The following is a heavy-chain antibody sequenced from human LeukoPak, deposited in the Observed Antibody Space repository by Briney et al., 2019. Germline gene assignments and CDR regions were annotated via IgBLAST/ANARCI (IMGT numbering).Heavy chain of an antibody. Sequence: SETLSLTCTVSGDSISSGYYWGWIRQPPGKDRELIGNIDHSGSTFYNPSLKRVVTISIDTSKNQFSLKLSSVTAEDTAVYYCARTRRMNVLTDYWGTGTLVTVSS. D-gene: IGHD3-9*01. V-gene: IGHV4-38-2*02. CDR3: ARTRRMNVLTDY. J-gene: IGHJ4*02. CDR2: IDHSGST. CDR1: GDSISSGYY.